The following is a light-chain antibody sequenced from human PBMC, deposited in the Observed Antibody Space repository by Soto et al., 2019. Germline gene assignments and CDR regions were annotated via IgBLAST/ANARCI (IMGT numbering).Light chain of an antibody. CDR1: QSISSSY. J-gene: IGKJ1*01. Sequence: EIVCTHSSVTLSLSPWEIAALSCVACQSISSSYFAWYQQKPGQAPRLLVYGVSSRATDVPDRFSGSGSGTDFTLTISILEPEDFAVYYCQQYTDSRTFGQGTKVDIK. V-gene: IGKV3-20*01. CDR2: GVS. CDR3: QQYTDSRT.